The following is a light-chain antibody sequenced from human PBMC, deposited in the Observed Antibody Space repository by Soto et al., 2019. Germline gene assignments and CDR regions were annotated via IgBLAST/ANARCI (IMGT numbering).Light chain of an antibody. CDR1: QDISTY. CDR3: QEYNRFSTWT. CDR2: AAS. J-gene: IGKJ1*01. V-gene: IGKV1-27*01. Sequence: DIRMTQSPSSLSSSVGDRVTIACRASQDISTYLAWYQQKPGKVPKLLIYAASTLQRGVPSRFSGSGSGTDFTLTISSLQPDDFATYYCQEYNRFSTWTFGQGTKVDIK.